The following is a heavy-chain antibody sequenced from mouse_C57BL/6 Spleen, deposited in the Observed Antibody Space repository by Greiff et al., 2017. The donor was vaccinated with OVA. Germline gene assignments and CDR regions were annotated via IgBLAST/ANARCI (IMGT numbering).Heavy chain of an antibody. Sequence: VQLQQSGPELVKPGASVKISCKASGYTFTDYYMNWVKQSPGKSLEWIGDINPNTGGTSYNQKFKGKATLTVDKSSSTAYMELRSLTSEDSAVYYCASYGYDGAMDYWGQGTSVTVSS. V-gene: IGHV1-26*01. J-gene: IGHJ4*01. D-gene: IGHD2-2*01. CDR2: INPNTGGT. CDR1: GYTFTDYY. CDR3: ASYGYDGAMDY.